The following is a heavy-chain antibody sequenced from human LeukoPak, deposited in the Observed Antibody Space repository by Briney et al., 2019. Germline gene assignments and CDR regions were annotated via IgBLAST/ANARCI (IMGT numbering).Heavy chain of an antibody. D-gene: IGHD3-10*01. CDR2: ISGSGGRT. J-gene: IGHJ6*03. V-gene: IGHV3-23*01. CDR1: GFTFSSYD. CDR3: AKAGRGGAITTVRGVKGDYYYMDV. Sequence: GGSLRLSCAASGFTFSSYDMSWVRQAPGKGLEWVSAISGSGGRTYYTDSVKGRFTISRDNSKNTLYLQMNSLRAEDTAVYYCAKAGRGGAITTVRGVKGDYYYMDVWGKGTTVSISS.